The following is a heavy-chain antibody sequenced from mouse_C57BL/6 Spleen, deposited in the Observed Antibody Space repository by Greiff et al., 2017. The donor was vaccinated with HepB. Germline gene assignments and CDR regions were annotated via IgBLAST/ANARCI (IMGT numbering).Heavy chain of an antibody. D-gene: IGHD2-3*01. Sequence: QVHVKQPGAELVKPGASVKLSCKASGYTFTSYWMHWVKQRPGRGLEWIGRIDPNSGGTKYNEKFKSKATLTVDKPSSTAYMQLSSLTSEDSAVYDCAREGFYDGYYDAMDYWGQGTSVTVAS. V-gene: IGHV1-72*01. CDR2: IDPNSGGT. CDR3: AREGFYDGYYDAMDY. J-gene: IGHJ4*01. CDR1: GYTFTSYW.